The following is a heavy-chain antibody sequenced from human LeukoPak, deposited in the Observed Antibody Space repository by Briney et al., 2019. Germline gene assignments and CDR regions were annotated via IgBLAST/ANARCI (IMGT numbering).Heavy chain of an antibody. CDR1: GFTFSNSG. CDR2: IRYDGSNK. J-gene: IGHJ4*02. Sequence: GGSLRLSCAASGFTFSNSGMHWIRQAPGKGLEWVAFIRYDGSNKSYEDSVKGRFTVSRDNSKNTLYLQMSSLRAEDTAVYHCAKDLLRSAYDYWGQGTLVTVSS. D-gene: IGHD6-19*01. V-gene: IGHV3-30*02. CDR3: AKDLLRSAYDY.